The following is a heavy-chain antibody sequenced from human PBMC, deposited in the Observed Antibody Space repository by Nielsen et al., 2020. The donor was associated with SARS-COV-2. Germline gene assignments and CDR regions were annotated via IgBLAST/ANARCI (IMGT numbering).Heavy chain of an antibody. CDR1: GFTFGDYA. Sequence: GESLKISCTASGFTFGDYAVSWVRQAPGKGLEWVGFIRSKAYGGTTEYAASVKGRFTISRDDTKSIAYLQMNSLKIEDTGVYYCTRPGSGWYANSYYGMDVWGQGTTVTVSS. V-gene: IGHV3-49*04. CDR2: IRSKAYGGTT. CDR3: TRPGSGWYANSYYGMDV. D-gene: IGHD6-19*01. J-gene: IGHJ6*02.